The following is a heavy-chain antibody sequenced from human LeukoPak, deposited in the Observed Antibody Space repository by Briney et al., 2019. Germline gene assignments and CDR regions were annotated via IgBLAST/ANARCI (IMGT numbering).Heavy chain of an antibody. J-gene: IGHJ4*02. CDR1: GFTFDDYT. CDR2: ISWDGGST. Sequence: GGSLRLSCAASGFTFDDYTMHWVRHAPGKGLEWVSLISWDGGSTYYADSVKGRFTISRDNSKNSLYLQMNSLRTEDTALYYCAGILTGYSPVGRDYWGQGTLVTVSS. D-gene: IGHD3-9*01. CDR3: AGILTGYSPVGRDY. V-gene: IGHV3-43*01.